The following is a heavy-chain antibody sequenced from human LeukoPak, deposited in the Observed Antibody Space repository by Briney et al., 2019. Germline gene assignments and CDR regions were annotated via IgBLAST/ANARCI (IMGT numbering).Heavy chain of an antibody. D-gene: IGHD4-17*01. CDR2: IRYGGRNK. J-gene: IGHJ4*02. V-gene: IGHV3-30*02. CDR1: GFTFSSYG. CDR3: AKGNDYGDYVSFDY. Sequence: GGSLRLSWAASGFTFSSYGMHWVRQAPGKGLGWVAFIRYGGRNKYYAAFVKGRFTIFRRHSKNTLYLQMNSLRGEDTAVYYCAKGNDYGDYVSFDYWGQGTLVTVSS.